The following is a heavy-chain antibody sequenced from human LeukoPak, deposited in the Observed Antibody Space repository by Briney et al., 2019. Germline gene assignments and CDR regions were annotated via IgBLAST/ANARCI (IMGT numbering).Heavy chain of an antibody. CDR2: INPNTGVT. D-gene: IGHD3-16*01. Sequence: GASVKVSCMASGYTFTDYYMHWVRQAPGHGLEWMGWINPNTGVTNYAQKFQGRVTMTWDTSISTAYMELSSLRSEDTAVYYCARDEEGGPLGYWGQGTLVTVSS. CDR1: GYTFTDYY. CDR3: ARDEEGGPLGY. J-gene: IGHJ4*02. V-gene: IGHV1-2*02.